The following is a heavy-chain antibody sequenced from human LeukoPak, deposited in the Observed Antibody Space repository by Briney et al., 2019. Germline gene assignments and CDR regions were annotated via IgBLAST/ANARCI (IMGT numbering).Heavy chain of an antibody. CDR2: IISILGIA. V-gene: IGHV1-69*04. CDR1: GGTFSSYA. CDR3: ARASRTTGTTGALDY. D-gene: IGHD1-1*01. Sequence: ASVKVSCKASGGTFSSYAISWVRQAPGQGLEWMGRIISILGIANYAQKFQGRVTITADKSTSTAYMELSSLRSEDTAVYYCARASRTTGTTGALDYWGQGTLVTVSS. J-gene: IGHJ4*02.